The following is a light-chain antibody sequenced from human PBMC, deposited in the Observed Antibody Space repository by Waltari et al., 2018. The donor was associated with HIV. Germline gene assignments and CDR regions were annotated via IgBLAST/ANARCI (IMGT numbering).Light chain of an antibody. CDR1: QSVSSY. CDR3: QQRSNWI. CDR2: DAS. V-gene: IGKV3-11*01. J-gene: IGKJ5*01. Sequence: EIVLTQSPASVSLSPGERATLSCRASQSVSSYLAWYQQKPGRAPRRLIPDASNGATGIPARFSGSGSGTDFTLTISSLEPEDFAVYYCQQRSNWIFGQGTRLEIK.